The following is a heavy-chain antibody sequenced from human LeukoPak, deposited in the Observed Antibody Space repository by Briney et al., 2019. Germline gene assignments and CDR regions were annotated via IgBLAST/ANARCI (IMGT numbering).Heavy chain of an antibody. CDR2: IRYDGSNK. V-gene: IGHV3-30*02. CDR1: GFTFSSYG. J-gene: IGHJ6*02. CDR3: AKSLVVPAAMPLYYYYGMDV. D-gene: IGHD2-2*01. Sequence: PGGSLRLSCAASGFTFSSYGMHWVRQAPGKGLEWVAFIRYDGSNKYYADSVKGRFTISRDNSKNTLYLQMNSLRAEDTGVYYCAKSLVVPAAMPLYYYYGMDVWGQGTTVTVSS.